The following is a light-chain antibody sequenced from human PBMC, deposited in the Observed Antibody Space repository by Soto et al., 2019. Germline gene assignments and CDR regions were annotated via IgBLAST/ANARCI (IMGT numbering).Light chain of an antibody. CDR1: QSISSSY. V-gene: IGKV3-20*01. CDR2: HAS. J-gene: IGKJ4*01. Sequence: ENVLTQSPGTLSLSPGERATLSCRASQSISSSYLAWYQQKPGQTPRLLIYHASNRATGIPDRFSGSGSGTDFTITISRLEPDDFAVYYCQQYGDSLLTFGGGTKVEIK. CDR3: QQYGDSLLT.